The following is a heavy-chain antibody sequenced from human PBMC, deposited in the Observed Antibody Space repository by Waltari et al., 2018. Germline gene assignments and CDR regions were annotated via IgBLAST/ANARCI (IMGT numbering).Heavy chain of an antibody. CDR3: ATAGGFRELWAFDI. CDR1: GFTFSSYD. J-gene: IGHJ3*02. D-gene: IGHD3-10*01. CDR2: IGTAGDT. V-gene: IGHV3-13*01. Sequence: EVQLVESGGGLVQPGGSLRLSCAASGFTFSSYDMHWVRQATGKGLEWVSAIGTAGDTYYPGSVKGRFTISRENAKNSLYLQMNSLRAEDTAVYYCATAGGFRELWAFDIWGQGTMVTVSS.